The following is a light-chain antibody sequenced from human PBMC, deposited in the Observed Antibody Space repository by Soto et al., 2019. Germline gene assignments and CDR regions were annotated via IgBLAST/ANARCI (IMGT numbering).Light chain of an antibody. J-gene: IGKJ5*01. Sequence: EIVLTQSPGILSLSPGERATLSCRASQSVRSTDLAWYQQKPGQAPRLLIHGASRRATGIPDRFSGSGSGTDFAFTIVRRVGEDGAVYNRQFYSSSLPMAFGERTRVYI. CDR3: QFYSSSLPMA. CDR1: QSVRSTD. V-gene: IGKV3-20*01. CDR2: GAS.